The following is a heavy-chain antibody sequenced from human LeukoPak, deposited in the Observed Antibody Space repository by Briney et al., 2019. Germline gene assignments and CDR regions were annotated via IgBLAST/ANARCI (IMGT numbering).Heavy chain of an antibody. V-gene: IGHV3-21*01. CDR1: GFTFSSYS. Sequence: GGSLRLSCAASGFTFSSYSMNWVRQAPGKGLEWVSSISSSSSYIYYADSVKGRFTISRDNAKNSLYLQMNSLRAEDTAVYYCARVTSIAVAGHFDYWGQGTLVTVSS. J-gene: IGHJ4*02. CDR2: ISSSSSYI. CDR3: ARVTSIAVAGHFDY. D-gene: IGHD6-19*01.